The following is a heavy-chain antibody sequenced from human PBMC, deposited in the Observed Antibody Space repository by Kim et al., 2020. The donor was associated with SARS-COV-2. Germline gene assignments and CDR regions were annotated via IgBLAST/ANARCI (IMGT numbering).Heavy chain of an antibody. V-gene: IGHV4-34*01. D-gene: IGHD3-3*01. J-gene: IGHJ5*02. Sequence: LKCRVTISVDTSKNQFALKLSAVTAADTAVYYCARARRYDFWSGSGPFDPWGQGTLVTVSS. CDR3: ARARRYDFWSGSGPFDP.